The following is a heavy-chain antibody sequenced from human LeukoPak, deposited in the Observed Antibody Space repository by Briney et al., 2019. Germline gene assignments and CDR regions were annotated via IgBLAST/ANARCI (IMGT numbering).Heavy chain of an antibody. CDR1: GFTFSRNY. Sequence: GGSLRLSCAASGFTFSRNYIDWVRQAPGKGLEWVARCRNKEASYTTEYAASVKGRFSLSRDDSENSVYLQMSSLGTEDTAIYYCTRVIGVFADSSGYWSGYFDLWGRGTLVTVSS. D-gene: IGHD3-22*01. CDR2: CRNKEASYTT. J-gene: IGHJ5*02. V-gene: IGHV3-72*01. CDR3: TRVIGVFADSSGYWSGYFDL.